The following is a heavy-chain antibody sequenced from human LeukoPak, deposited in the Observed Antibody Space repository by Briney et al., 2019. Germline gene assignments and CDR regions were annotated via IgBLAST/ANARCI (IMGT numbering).Heavy chain of an antibody. J-gene: IGHJ4*02. CDR3: ARDGDGGGYPDY. Sequence: SETLSLTCSVSGGSVSTHYWSWIRQPAGKGLGWIGRIHTSGTTNYNPSLKSRVTLPLDTSNNQLSLTVTSVTAADTAVYFCARDGDGGGYPDYWGQGTLVTVSS. D-gene: IGHD3-22*01. CDR2: IHTSGTT. CDR1: GGSVSTHY. V-gene: IGHV4-4*07.